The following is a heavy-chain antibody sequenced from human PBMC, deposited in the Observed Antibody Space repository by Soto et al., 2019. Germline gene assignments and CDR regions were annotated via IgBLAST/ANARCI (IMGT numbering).Heavy chain of an antibody. CDR2: ISYDGINK. Sequence: GGSLRLSXAASGFTFSSYGMHWVRQAPGKGLEWVAVISYDGINKYYADSVKGRFTISRDNSKNTLYLQMNSLRAEDTAVYYCAKVPLPGYCSGGSCYSLDYWGQGTLVTVSS. J-gene: IGHJ4*02. CDR3: AKVPLPGYCSGGSCYSLDY. D-gene: IGHD2-15*01. CDR1: GFTFSSYG. V-gene: IGHV3-30*18.